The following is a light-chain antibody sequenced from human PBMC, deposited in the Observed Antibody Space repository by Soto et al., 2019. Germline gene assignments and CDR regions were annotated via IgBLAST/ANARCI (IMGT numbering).Light chain of an antibody. CDR1: QSVGSRF. CDR2: GAS. V-gene: IGKV3-20*01. J-gene: IGKJ4*01. CDR3: QQSGTSPPVA. Sequence: EIVLTQSPGTLSLSPGERATLSCRASQSVGSRFLAWYQQKPGQAPRLLIYGASNRATGIPDRFSGSGSGTDFTLTISRLEPEDFAVYYCQQSGTSPPVAFGGVTKVDIK.